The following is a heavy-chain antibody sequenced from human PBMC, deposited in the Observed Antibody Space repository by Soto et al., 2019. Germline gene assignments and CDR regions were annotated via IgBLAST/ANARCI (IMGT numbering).Heavy chain of an antibody. CDR1: GFTFSTYS. Sequence: EAKLLESGGGLVQPGGSLRLSCAASGFTFSTYSMSWVRQAPGKGLEWVAHITASRGTTYYADSVKGRFTIARDTSRNTLHLQMSGLRAEDTALYYCAKCMQAYWNYDAHHIWGQGTMVTVSS. D-gene: IGHD1-7*01. V-gene: IGHV3-23*01. CDR2: ITASRGTT. CDR3: AKCMQAYWNYDAHHI. J-gene: IGHJ3*02.